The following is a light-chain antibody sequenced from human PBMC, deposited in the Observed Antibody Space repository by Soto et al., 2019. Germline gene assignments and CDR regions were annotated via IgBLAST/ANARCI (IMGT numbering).Light chain of an antibody. CDR1: QSVNSNY. V-gene: IGKV3-20*01. CDR3: QQYGSSPLT. J-gene: IGKJ4*01. Sequence: DIVLTQSPCALSFSPVERATLSGRASQSVNSNYVAWYQQRPGQAPRLLIYDAPSRATGIPERFSGSGSGTDFTLTISRLEPEDFAVYYCQQYGSSPLTFGGGTKVDI. CDR2: DAP.